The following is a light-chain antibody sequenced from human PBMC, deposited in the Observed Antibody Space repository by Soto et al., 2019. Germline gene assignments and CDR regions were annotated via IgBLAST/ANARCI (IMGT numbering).Light chain of an antibody. Sequence: ENVLTQSRGTLSLSPGERATLSCRASQSVSSYLAWYQKKPGQPPRLLIYGAYNRPTGIPDRFTGSGSGTDFTLTISRLQPEDFAVYYCQQYGTSPRTFGQGTKVEIK. V-gene: IGKV3-20*01. J-gene: IGKJ2*01. CDR1: QSVSSY. CDR2: GAY. CDR3: QQYGTSPRT.